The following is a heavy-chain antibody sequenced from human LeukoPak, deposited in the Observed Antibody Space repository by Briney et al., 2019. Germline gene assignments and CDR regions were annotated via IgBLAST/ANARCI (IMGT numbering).Heavy chain of an antibody. V-gene: IGHV3-23*01. CDR2: INNDGDST. D-gene: IGHD2-15*01. CDR1: GFSFKSYA. J-gene: IGHJ4*02. CDR3: AQQVGYCSSGNCYFAY. Sequence: GGSLRLSCAASGFSFKSYAMSWVRQAPGKGLEWVSAINNDGDSTYSADSVKGRFTVSGDNSKNTLYLQMNSLRAEDAAVYYCAQQVGYCSSGNCYFAYWGQGTLVTVSS.